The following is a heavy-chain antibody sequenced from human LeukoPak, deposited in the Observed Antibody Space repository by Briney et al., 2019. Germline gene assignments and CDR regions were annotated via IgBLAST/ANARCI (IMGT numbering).Heavy chain of an antibody. CDR3: ARDSGDCSSTTCYDAFDI. J-gene: IGHJ3*02. D-gene: IGHD2-2*01. V-gene: IGHV3-7*04. Sequence: GGSLRLSCAASGFTLSNYWMSWVRQAPGKGLEWVANIKQDGSDGRDQHYVDYVKGRFTISRDNAKNSLYLQMNSLRAEDTAVYYCARDSGDCSSTTCYDAFDIWGRGTMVTVSS. CDR2: IKQDGSDGRDQ. CDR1: GFTLSNYW.